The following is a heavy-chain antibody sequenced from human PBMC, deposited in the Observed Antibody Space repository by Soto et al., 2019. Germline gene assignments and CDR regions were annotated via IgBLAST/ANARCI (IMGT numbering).Heavy chain of an antibody. V-gene: IGHV4-34*01. J-gene: IGHJ4*02. CDR1: GGSFSGYY. D-gene: IGHD1-26*01. CDR3: ARGGGKRYDY. Sequence: SETLSLTCAVYGGSFSGYYWSWIRQPPGKGLEWIGEVNHSGSTNYNPSLKSRVTISVDTSKNQFSLKLSSVTAADTAVYYCARGGGKRYDYWGQGTLVTVS. CDR2: VNHSGST.